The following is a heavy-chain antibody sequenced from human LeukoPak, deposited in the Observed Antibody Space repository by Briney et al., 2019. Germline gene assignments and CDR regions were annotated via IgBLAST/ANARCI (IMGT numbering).Heavy chain of an antibody. CDR3: ARGSVHCSGGICYLDY. J-gene: IGHJ4*02. CDR1: GFTFSDYY. V-gene: IGHV3-11*06. Sequence: PGGSLGLSCAASGFTFSDYYMSWIRQAPGKGLEWVSYISSSSSYTNYADSGTGRLSISRDNAKNSLYLQMNSVRAEDTAMYYCARGSVHCSGGICYLDYWGQGTLVTVSS. CDR2: ISSSSSYT. D-gene: IGHD2-15*01.